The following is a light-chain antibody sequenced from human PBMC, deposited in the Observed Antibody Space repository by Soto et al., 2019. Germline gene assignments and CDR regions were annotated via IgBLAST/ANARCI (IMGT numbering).Light chain of an antibody. CDR1: SSNIGSNT. Sequence: QSVLTQPPSASATPGQRVTISCSGGSSNIGSNTVNWYQQLPGTAPKLLIHSNNQRPSGVPDRFSGSKSGTSASLAISGLQSEDEADYYCAAWDDSLNGVVFGGGTMVTVL. J-gene: IGLJ2*01. V-gene: IGLV1-44*01. CDR3: AAWDDSLNGVV. CDR2: SNN.